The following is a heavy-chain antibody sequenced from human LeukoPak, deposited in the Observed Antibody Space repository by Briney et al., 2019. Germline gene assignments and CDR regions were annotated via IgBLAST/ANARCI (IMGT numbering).Heavy chain of an antibody. Sequence: ASVTVSCKASGYTFTGYYMHWVRQAPGQGLEWMGWINPNSGGTNYAQKFQGRVTMTRDTSISTAYMELSRLRSDDTAVYYCARDLGGSGYYYFDYWGQGTLVTVSS. J-gene: IGHJ4*02. V-gene: IGHV1-2*02. CDR3: ARDLGGSGYYYFDY. D-gene: IGHD3-22*01. CDR1: GYTFTGYY. CDR2: INPNSGGT.